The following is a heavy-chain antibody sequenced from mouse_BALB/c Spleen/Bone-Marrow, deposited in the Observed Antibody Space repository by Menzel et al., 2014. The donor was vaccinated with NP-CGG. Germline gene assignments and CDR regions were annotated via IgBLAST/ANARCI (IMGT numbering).Heavy chain of an antibody. CDR3: ARYYYGTLLDY. D-gene: IGHD1-1*01. CDR1: GFNIKDTY. CDR2: IDPANGNT. J-gene: IGHJ2*01. Sequence: EVKLVESGAELVKSGASVKLSCTASGFNIKDTYMHWVKQRPEQGLEWIGRIDPANGNTKYDPKFQGKATITADTSPNTAYLQLSSLTSEDTAVYYCARYYYGTLLDYWGQGTTLTVSS. V-gene: IGHV14-3*02.